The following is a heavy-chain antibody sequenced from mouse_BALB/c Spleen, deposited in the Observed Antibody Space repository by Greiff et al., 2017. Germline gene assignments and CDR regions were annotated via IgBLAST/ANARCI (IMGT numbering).Heavy chain of an antibody. CDR1: GFTFSSLG. CDR3: AREGARLPRLDY. J-gene: IGHJ2*01. V-gene: IGHV5-17*02. D-gene: IGHD5-5*01. CDR2: ISSGSSTI. Sequence: DVHLVESGGGLVQPGGSRKLSCAASGFTFSSLGMHWVRQAPEKGLEWVAYISSGSSTIYYADTVKGRFTISRDNPKNTLFLQMTSLRSEDTAMYYCAREGARLPRLDYWGQGTTLTVSA.